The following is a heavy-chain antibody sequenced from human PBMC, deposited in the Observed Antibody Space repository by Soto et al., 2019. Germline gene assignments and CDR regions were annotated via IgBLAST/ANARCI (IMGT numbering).Heavy chain of an antibody. V-gene: IGHV1-3*01. CDR3: GRGAGTSKIYAMGMDV. D-gene: IGHD2-2*01. CDR2: INGDSGKP. Sequence: QAQLVQSGPEVQKPGASMKVSCKASAFNLRSYSIHWVRQAPGQRLEWMGQINGDSGKPRYSHRFEGRLTFKRDTDASTATLELHSLRPEDTAVYYCGRGAGTSKIYAMGMDVWGQGTAVSVSS. CDR1: AFNLRSYS. J-gene: IGHJ6*02.